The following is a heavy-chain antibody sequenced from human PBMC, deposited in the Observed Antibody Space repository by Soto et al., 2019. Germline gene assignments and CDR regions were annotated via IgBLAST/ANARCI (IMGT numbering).Heavy chain of an antibody. J-gene: IGHJ3*02. CDR2: ISNSSSTI. V-gene: IGHV3-48*01. CDR3: ARDSEYCSGGSCFHYAFDI. CDR1: GFTFSSYS. D-gene: IGHD2-15*01. Sequence: PGGSLRLSCAASGFTFSSYSMNWVRQAPGKGLEWVSYISNSSSTIYYADSVKGRFTISRDNAKNSLYLQMNSLRAEDTAVYYCARDSEYCSGGSCFHYAFDIWGQGTMVTVSS.